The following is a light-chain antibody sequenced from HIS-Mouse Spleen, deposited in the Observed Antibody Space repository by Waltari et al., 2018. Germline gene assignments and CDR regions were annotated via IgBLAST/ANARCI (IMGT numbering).Light chain of an antibody. J-gene: IGLJ3*02. CDR1: NIGSKS. CDR2: DGS. Sequence: SYVLTQPPSVSVAPGQTARITCGGNNIGSKSVNWYQQKPGQAPVLVVYDGSDRPSGIPEGFSGSNSGNTATLTISRVEAGDEADYYCQVWDSSSDHRVFGGGTKLTVL. V-gene: IGLV3-21*02. CDR3: QVWDSSSDHRV.